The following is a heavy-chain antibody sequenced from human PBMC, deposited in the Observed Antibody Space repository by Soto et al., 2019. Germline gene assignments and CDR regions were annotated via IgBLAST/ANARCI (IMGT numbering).Heavy chain of an antibody. D-gene: IGHD2-15*01. J-gene: IGHJ4*02. Sequence: PSETPSVPCTGSGGATSTYHRCWIRQPPGKGLEWIGYIYYSGSTNYNPSLKSRVTISVDTSKNQFSLKLSSVTAADTAVYYCARRYGGTFDYWGQGTLVPVS. CDR1: GGATSTYH. CDR2: IYYSGST. V-gene: IGHV4-59*08. CDR3: ARRYGGTFDY.